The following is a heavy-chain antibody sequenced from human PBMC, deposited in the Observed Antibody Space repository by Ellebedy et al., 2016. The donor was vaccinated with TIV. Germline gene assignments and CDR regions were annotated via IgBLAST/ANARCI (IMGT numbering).Heavy chain of an antibody. V-gene: IGHV5-10-1*01. D-gene: IGHD5-18*01. CDR3: AISGKGLLFRAEYFQH. CDR2: IDPSDSYT. Sequence: GESLKISXKGSGYSFTNYWINWVRQMPGKGLEWMGRIDPSDSYTNYSPSFQGHVTISTDKSISTAYLQWSSLKASDTAMYYCAISGKGLLFRAEYFQHWGQGTLVTVSS. J-gene: IGHJ1*01. CDR1: GYSFTNYW.